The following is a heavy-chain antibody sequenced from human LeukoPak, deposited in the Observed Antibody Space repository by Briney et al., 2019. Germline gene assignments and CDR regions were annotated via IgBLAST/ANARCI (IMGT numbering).Heavy chain of an antibody. J-gene: IGHJ5*02. CDR1: GFIFSSYG. Sequence: PGRSLRLSCAASGFIFSSYGLHWVRQAPGKGLEWVALISHDERNIYYADSVKGRFTISRDNSKNTLYLQMNSLRIEDTAVYYCAKVPVAGAIGWVDPWGQGTLVTVAS. V-gene: IGHV3-30*18. CDR2: ISHDERNI. D-gene: IGHD2-2*02. CDR3: AKVPVAGAIGWVDP.